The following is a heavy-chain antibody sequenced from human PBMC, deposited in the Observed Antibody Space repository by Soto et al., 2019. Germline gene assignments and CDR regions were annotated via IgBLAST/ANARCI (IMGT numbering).Heavy chain of an antibody. D-gene: IGHD6-19*01. Sequence: ASVKVSCKASGYTFTSYGISWVRQAPGQGLEWMGWISAYNGNTNYAQKLQGRVTMTTDTSTSTAYMELRSLRPDDTAVYYCALKYSYSSGIPEAFDSWGQGTMVTVSS. J-gene: IGHJ3*02. CDR3: ALKYSYSSGIPEAFDS. CDR2: ISAYNGNT. V-gene: IGHV1-18*01. CDR1: GYTFTSYG.